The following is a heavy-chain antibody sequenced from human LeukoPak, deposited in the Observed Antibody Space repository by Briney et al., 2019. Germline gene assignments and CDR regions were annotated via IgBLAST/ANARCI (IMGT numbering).Heavy chain of an antibody. CDR1: GFKFSSSG. CDR2: IWFDGNYK. V-gene: IGHV3-33*06. CDR3: AKDLGDGDSGTLDY. D-gene: IGHD4-17*01. Sequence: PGRSLRLSCVASGFKFSSSGMHWVRQAPGKGLEWVSVIWFDGNYKYFADSVKGRFIISRDNSKNTVYLQMNSLTAEDTAVYYCAKDLGDGDSGTLDYWGQGTLVTVSS. J-gene: IGHJ4*02.